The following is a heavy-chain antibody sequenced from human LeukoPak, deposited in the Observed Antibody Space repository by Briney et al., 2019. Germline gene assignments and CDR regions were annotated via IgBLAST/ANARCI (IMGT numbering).Heavy chain of an antibody. CDR3: TKEVPGVVYFEY. V-gene: IGHV3-30*18. CDR2: ISSDGNGK. D-gene: IGHD7-27*01. CDR1: GFTFSSYD. J-gene: IGHJ4*02. Sequence: GGSLRLSCAASGFTFSSYDMHWVRQAPGQGLEWVAVISSDGNGKNYADSVKGRFTMSRDNSKNTLSLQMNSLRPEDTAVYYCTKEVPGVVYFEYWGQGILVTVSS.